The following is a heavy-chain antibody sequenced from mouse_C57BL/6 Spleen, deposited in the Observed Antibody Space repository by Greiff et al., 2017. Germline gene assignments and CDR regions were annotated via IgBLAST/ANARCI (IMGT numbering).Heavy chain of an antibody. J-gene: IGHJ3*01. CDR2: IYPGDGDT. V-gene: IGHV1-82*01. CDR3: ARVDGYAFAY. CDR1: GYAFSSSW. D-gene: IGHD2-2*01. Sequence: QVQLQQSGPELVKPGASVKISCKASGYAFSSSWMNWVKQRPGKGLEWIGRIYPGDGDTNYNGKFKGKATLTADKSSSTAYLQLSSLTSEDSAVYCCARVDGYAFAYWGQGTLVTVSA.